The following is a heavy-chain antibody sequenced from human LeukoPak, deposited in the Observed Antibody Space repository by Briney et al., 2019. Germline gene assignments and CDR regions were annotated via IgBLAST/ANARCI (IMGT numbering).Heavy chain of an antibody. D-gene: IGHD6-19*01. CDR1: GYTFTSYG. J-gene: IGHJ5*02. V-gene: IGHV1-18*01. CDR3: ANLAGVVAGLDP. CDR2: ISADNGFT. Sequence: ASVKVSCKASGYTFTSYGINWVRQAPRQGLEWMGWISADNGFTASAQNLQGRVTMTTDTSTNTAYMELRSLRSDDTAVYYCANLAGVVAGLDPWGQGTLVTVSS.